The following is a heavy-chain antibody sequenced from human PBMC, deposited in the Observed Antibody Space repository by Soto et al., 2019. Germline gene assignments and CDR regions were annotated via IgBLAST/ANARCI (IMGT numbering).Heavy chain of an antibody. D-gene: IGHD6-13*01. CDR2: IYPGDSDT. J-gene: IGHJ6*02. Sequence: GESLTISCKGSGYSFTSYWIGWVRQMPGKGLEWMGIIYPGDSDTRYSPSFQGQVTISADKSISTAYLQWSSLKASDTAMYYCARPRSSSRNYYGMDVWGQGTTVTVS. CDR1: GYSFTSYW. V-gene: IGHV5-51*01. CDR3: ARPRSSSRNYYGMDV.